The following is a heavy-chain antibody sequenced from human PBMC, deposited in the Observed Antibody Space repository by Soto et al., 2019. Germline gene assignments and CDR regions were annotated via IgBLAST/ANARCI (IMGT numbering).Heavy chain of an antibody. Sequence: EVQLVESGGGLVKPGGSLRLSCAASGFTFSSYSMNWVRQAPGKGLEWVSSISSSSSYIYYADSVKGRFTISRDNAKNSLYLQMNSLRAEDTAVYYCARHLKGRVCFDYWGQGTLVTVSS. CDR2: ISSSSSYI. D-gene: IGHD3-16*01. CDR3: ARHLKGRVCFDY. V-gene: IGHV3-21*01. CDR1: GFTFSSYS. J-gene: IGHJ4*02.